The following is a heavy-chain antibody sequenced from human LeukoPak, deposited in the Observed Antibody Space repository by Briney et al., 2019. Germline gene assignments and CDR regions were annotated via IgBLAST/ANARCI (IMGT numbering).Heavy chain of an antibody. D-gene: IGHD3-22*01. Sequence: GGSLRLSCAASRFTVSNNYMSWVRQAPGKGLEWVSVLYSGGSTYYGDSVKGRFIISRDNSKNTLFLQMNSLRAEDTAVYYCARALGSGYPNYYYYYMDVWGKGTTVTVSS. CDR2: LYSGGST. CDR1: RFTVSNNY. CDR3: ARALGSGYPNYYYYYMDV. J-gene: IGHJ6*03. V-gene: IGHV3-53*01.